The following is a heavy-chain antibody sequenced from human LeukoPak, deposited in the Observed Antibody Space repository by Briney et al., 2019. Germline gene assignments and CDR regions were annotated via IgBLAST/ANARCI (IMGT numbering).Heavy chain of an antibody. CDR3: ARELVGYSAGYDY. D-gene: IGHD2-15*01. J-gene: IGHJ4*02. CDR2: IIPIFGTA. Sequence: ASVKVSCKASGGTFSSYAISWVRQAPGQGLEWMGGIIPIFGTANYAQKFQGRVTITADESTSTAYMELSSLRSEDTAVYYCARELVGYSAGYDYWGQGTLVTVSS. V-gene: IGHV1-69*01. CDR1: GGTFSSYA.